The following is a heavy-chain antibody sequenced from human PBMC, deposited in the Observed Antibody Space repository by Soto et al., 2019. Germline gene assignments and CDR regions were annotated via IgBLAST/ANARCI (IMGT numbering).Heavy chain of an antibody. J-gene: IGHJ4*02. CDR3: AREKYDSSFDY. CDR1: GGSVNTYY. V-gene: IGHV4-59*02. CDR2: ISYSGST. Sequence: PSETLSLTCTVSGGSVNTYYWSWIRQRPGKGLEWIGYISYSGSTNYNPSLKSRVTISVDTSRNQFSLRLSSVTAADTAMYFCAREKYDSSFDYWGRGTLVTVSS. D-gene: IGHD3-22*01.